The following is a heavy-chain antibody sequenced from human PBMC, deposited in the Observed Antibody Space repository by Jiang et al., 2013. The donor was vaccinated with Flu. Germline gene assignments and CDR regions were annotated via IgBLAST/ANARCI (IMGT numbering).Heavy chain of an antibody. CDR1: GYTFTSYA. V-gene: IGHV7-4-1*02. CDR3: ASVVVGNAFDI. CDR2: INTNTGNP. Sequence: CKASGYTFTSYAMNWVRQAPGQGLEWMGWINTNTGNPTYAQGFTGRFVFSLDTSVSTAYLQISSLKAEDTAVYYCASVVVGNAFDIWGQGTMVTVSS. D-gene: IGHD2-15*01. J-gene: IGHJ3*02.